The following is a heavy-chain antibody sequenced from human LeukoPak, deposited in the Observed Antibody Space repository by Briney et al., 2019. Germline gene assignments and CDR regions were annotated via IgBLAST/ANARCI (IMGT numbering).Heavy chain of an antibody. D-gene: IGHD3-3*01. CDR1: GASISGSGYY. Sequence: PSETLSLTCAVSGASISGSGYYLGWIRQPPGKGLEWIGNIYYTGSTYYNASLQSRVTISIDTSKNQFPLKLSSVTAADTAVYYCVRSDDFWSGYYGYWGQGTLVTVSS. J-gene: IGHJ4*02. V-gene: IGHV4-39*06. CDR2: IYYTGST. CDR3: VRSDDFWSGYYGY.